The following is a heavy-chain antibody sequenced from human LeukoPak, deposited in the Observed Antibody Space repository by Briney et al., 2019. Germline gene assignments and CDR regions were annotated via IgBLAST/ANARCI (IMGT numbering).Heavy chain of an antibody. D-gene: IGHD1-1*01. V-gene: IGHV3-48*03. CDR1: GFTFSGYD. CDR2: ISSSGDIV. J-gene: IGHJ4*02. Sequence: PGGSLRLSCAASGFTFSGYDMHWVRQAPGRGLEWVSCISSSGDIVYYADSVKGRFTVSRDHAKNSLYLQMNSLRAGDTAVYYCARNLDVWGQGTLVTVSS. CDR3: ARNLDV.